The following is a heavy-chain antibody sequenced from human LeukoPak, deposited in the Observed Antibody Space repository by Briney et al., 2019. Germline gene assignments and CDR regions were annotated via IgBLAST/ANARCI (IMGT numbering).Heavy chain of an antibody. CDR3: ARENGYNYDY. J-gene: IGHJ4*02. D-gene: IGHD5-24*01. Sequence: PSETLSLTCTVSGGSISSSFYYWGWIRQPPGKGLEWIGNIYYSGSTYYNPSLKSRVTISVDTSKNQFSLKLSSVTAADTAVYYCARENGYNYDYWGQGTLVTVSS. CDR1: GGSISSSFYY. CDR2: IYYSGST. V-gene: IGHV4-39*07.